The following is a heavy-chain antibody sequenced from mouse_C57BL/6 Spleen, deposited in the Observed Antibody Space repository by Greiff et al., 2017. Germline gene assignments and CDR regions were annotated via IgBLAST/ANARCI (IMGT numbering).Heavy chain of an antibody. J-gene: IGHJ1*01. CDR1: GYAFSSYW. CDR2: IYPGDGDT. Sequence: QVQLKESGAELVKPGASVKISCKASGYAFSSYWLNWVQQRPGKGLEWIGQIYPGDGDTNYNGKFKGKATLTTDKSSSTAYLQLTSLTSEDTAVYFCAREEEYEKNIEVCGAGTTGTVSS. V-gene: IGHV1-80*01. D-gene: IGHD2-14*01. CDR3: AREEEYEKNIEV.